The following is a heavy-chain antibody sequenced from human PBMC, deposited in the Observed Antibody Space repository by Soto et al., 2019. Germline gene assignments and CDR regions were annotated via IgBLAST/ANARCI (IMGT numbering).Heavy chain of an antibody. CDR3: SKVASSLKYYYDSSGYSPHDAFDI. J-gene: IGHJ3*02. V-gene: IGHV3-23*01. D-gene: IGHD3-22*01. CDR2: ISGSGGST. CDR1: GFTFSSYA. Sequence: GGSLRLSCAASGFTFSSYAMSWVRQAPGKGLEWVSAISGSGGSTYYADSVKGRFTISRDNSKNTLYLQMNSLRAEDTAVYYCSKVASSLKYYYDSSGYSPHDAFDIWGQGTMVTVSS.